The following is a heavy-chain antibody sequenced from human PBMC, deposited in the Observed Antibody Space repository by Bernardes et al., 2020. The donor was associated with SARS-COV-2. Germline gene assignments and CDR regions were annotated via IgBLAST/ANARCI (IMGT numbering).Heavy chain of an antibody. CDR2: ISSRSGYI. Sequence: GGSLRLSCAASGFTFNTYSMYWVRQAPGKGLEWVSYISSRSGYIYYADSVKGRFTISRDNAKNSLYLQMNSLRAEDTAVYYCMRDRILAAAEYNDMNVWGQGTTVTVSS. D-gene: IGHD6-13*01. J-gene: IGHJ6*02. CDR3: MRDRILAAAEYNDMNV. CDR1: GFTFNTYS. V-gene: IGHV3-21*01.